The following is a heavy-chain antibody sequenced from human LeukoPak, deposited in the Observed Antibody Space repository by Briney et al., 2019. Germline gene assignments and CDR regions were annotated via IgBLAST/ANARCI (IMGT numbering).Heavy chain of an antibody. CDR1: GGSISSYY. J-gene: IGHJ4*02. Sequence: SETLSLTCTVSGGSISSYYWSWIRQPPGKGLEWIGYIYYSGSTYYNPSLKSRVTISVDTSKNQFSLKVSSVTAADTAVYYCARHDRWKYSHFDYWGQGTLVTVSS. D-gene: IGHD1-7*01. V-gene: IGHV4-59*08. CDR2: IYYSGST. CDR3: ARHDRWKYSHFDY.